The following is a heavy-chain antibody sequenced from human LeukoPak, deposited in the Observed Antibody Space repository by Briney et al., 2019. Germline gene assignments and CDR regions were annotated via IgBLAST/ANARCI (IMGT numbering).Heavy chain of an antibody. CDR1: GASISGSGYY. J-gene: IGHJ4*02. CDR3: AKSGGYGLIDY. CDR2: TYYTGNT. D-gene: IGHD1-26*01. V-gene: IGHV4-39*01. Sequence: PSETLSLTCAVSGASISGSGYYLGWIRQPPGKGLEWIGNTYYTGNTYYNASLQSRVTISIDTSKNQFSLRLNSVTAADTAMYYCAKSGGYGLIDYWGQGTLVTVSS.